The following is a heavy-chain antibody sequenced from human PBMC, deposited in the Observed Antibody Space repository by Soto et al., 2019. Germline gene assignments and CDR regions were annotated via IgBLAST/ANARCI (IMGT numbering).Heavy chain of an antibody. J-gene: IGHJ4*02. CDR2: INQSGTT. V-gene: IGHV4-34*01. Sequence: SETLSLTCAVYGGPFSGFYWSWIRQPPGKELEWIGEINQSGTTNYNPSLKSRVTMSVDTSKNQFSLNLRSVTAADTAIYYCARFRRGPAALFDKNWGPGTMVTVSS. CDR3: ARFRRGPAALFDKN. D-gene: IGHD2-2*01. CDR1: GGPFSGFY.